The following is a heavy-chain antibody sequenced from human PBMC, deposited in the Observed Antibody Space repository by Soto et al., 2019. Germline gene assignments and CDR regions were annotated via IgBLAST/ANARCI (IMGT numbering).Heavy chain of an antibody. D-gene: IGHD3-10*01. Sequence: QVQLVQSGAEVKKPGSSVKVSCKASGGTFSSYAISWVRQAPGQGLEWMGGIIPIFGTANYAQKFQGRVTITADESTSTAYMELSSLRSGNTASYYFATLRGRDYYYYGMDVWGQGTTVAVSS. J-gene: IGHJ6*02. CDR2: IIPIFGTA. CDR1: GGTFSSYA. V-gene: IGHV1-69*12. CDR3: ATLRGRDYYYYGMDV.